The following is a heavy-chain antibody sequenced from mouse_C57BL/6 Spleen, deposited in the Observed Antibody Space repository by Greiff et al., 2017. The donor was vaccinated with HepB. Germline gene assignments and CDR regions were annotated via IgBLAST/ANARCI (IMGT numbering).Heavy chain of an antibody. D-gene: IGHD2-3*01. CDR2: IDPSDSYT. Sequence: QVQLKQSGAELVKPGASVKLSCKASGYTFTSYWMQWVKQRPGQGLEWIGEIDPSDSYTNYNQKFKGKATLTVDTSSSTAYMQLSSLTSEDSAVYSCASGCFDGYYRGFAYWGQGALVTVSA. V-gene: IGHV1-50*01. J-gene: IGHJ3*01. CDR1: GYTFTSYW. CDR3: ASGCFDGYYRGFAY.